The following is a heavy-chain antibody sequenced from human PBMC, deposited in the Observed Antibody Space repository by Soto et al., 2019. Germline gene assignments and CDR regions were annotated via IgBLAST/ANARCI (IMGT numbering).Heavy chain of an antibody. V-gene: IGHV3-30*18. D-gene: IGHD3-22*01. CDR3: AKGWMSSGPDY. CDR1: GFTFSSYG. J-gene: IGHJ4*02. CDR2: ISYDGSNK. Sequence: QVQLVESGGGVVQPGRSLRLSCAASGFTFSSYGMHWVRQAPGKGLEWVAVISYDGSNKYYADSVKGRFTISRDNSKNTLYLQMNSLRAEDTAVYYCAKGWMSSGPDYWGQGTLVTVSS.